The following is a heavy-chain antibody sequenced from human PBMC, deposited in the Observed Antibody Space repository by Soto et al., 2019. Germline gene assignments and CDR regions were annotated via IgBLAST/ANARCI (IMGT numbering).Heavy chain of an antibody. CDR2: IYYSGSA. CDR1: GGSISNGGYY. CDR3: ARVGLGTAAFRD. D-gene: IGHD1-7*01. V-gene: IGHV4-31*03. J-gene: IGHJ4*02. Sequence: QVQLRESGPGLVKPSQTLSLTCTVSGGSISNGGYYWGWVRQLPGKGLEWIGYIYYSGSAYYNPSLKSRVTISVETSKNQFSLKLRSVTAADTAVYFCARVGLGTAAFRDWGQGTLVTVSS.